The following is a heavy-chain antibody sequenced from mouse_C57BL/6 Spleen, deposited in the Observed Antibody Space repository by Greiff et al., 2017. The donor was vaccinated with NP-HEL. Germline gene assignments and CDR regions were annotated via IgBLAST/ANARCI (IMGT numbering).Heavy chain of an antibody. V-gene: IGHV1-59*01. J-gene: IGHJ2*01. CDR3: ARGSYDY. CDR2: IDPSDSYT. Sequence: QVQLQQPGAELVRPGTSVKLSCKASGYTFTSYWMHWVKQRPGQGLEWIGVIDPSDSYTNYNQKFKGKATLTVDTSSSIAYMQLSSLTSEDSAVYYCARGSYDYWGQGTTLTVSS. CDR1: GYTFTSYW.